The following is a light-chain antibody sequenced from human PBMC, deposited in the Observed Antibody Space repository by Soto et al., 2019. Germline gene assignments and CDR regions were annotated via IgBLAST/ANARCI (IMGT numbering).Light chain of an antibody. J-gene: IGKJ1*01. CDR2: GAS. CDR1: QSLRSN. CDR3: QQYNNWPPWT. Sequence: EVVMTQSPATLSVSPGERATLSCRASQSLRSNLAWYQQKPGQAPRLLIYGASTRATGVPARFSGSGSGTEFTLTISGLQSEDFAVYFCQQYNNWPPWTFGQGTKVEIK. V-gene: IGKV3-15*01.